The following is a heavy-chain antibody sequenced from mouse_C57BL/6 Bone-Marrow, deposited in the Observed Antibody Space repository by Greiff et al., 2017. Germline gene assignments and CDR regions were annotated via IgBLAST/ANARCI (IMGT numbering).Heavy chain of an antibody. CDR3: ARAPYDGYYETWFAY. CDR2: ISDGGSYT. Sequence: EVHLVESGGGLVKPGGSLKLSCAASGFTFSSYAMSWVRQTPEKRLEWVATISDGGSYTYYPDNVKGRFTISRDNAKNNLYLQMSHLKSEDTAMYYCARAPYDGYYETWFAYWGQGTLVTVSA. CDR1: GFTFSSYA. D-gene: IGHD2-3*01. J-gene: IGHJ3*01. V-gene: IGHV5-4*01.